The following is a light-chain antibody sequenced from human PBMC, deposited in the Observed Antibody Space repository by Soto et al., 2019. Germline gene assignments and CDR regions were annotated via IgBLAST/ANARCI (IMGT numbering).Light chain of an antibody. CDR2: GNS. CDR1: SSHIGAGYD. J-gene: IGLJ2*01. V-gene: IGLV1-40*01. Sequence: QSVLTQPPSVSGAPGHRVTISCTGSSSHIGAGYDVHWYQQLPGTAPQILLYGNSKRPSGVPDRFSGSKSGTSASLAITGLQADEDADYYCQSYDSSLSVVFGGGTKLTVL. CDR3: QSYDSSLSVV.